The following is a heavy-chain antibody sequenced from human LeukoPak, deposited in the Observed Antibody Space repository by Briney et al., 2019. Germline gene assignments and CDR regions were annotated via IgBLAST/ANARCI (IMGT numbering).Heavy chain of an antibody. D-gene: IGHD3-10*01. CDR2: VYDSETT. V-gene: IGHV4-61*01. CDR3: ARSSGSGSYAWYFDL. J-gene: IGHJ2*01. Sequence: PETLSLTCTVSGGSVSSVNYYWSWIRQPPGKGLEWIGYVYDSETTNYNPSLKSRVTISVDTSKNQFSQKLNSVTAADTAVYYCARSSGSGSYAWYFDLWGRGALVTVSS. CDR1: GGSVSSVNYY.